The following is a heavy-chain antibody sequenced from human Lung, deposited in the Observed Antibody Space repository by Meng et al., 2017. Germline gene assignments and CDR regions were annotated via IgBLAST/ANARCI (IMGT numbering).Heavy chain of an antibody. CDR1: GGTFNGYD. J-gene: IGHJ5*02. CDR3: ARVERTYYDYVWGLGRFDP. Sequence: RVRSWAEGKRPGSSVKGSCKAPGGTFNGYDISWVRQAPGQGLEWMGGIIPAFGAHNHAQKFQGRVRITADESTTTAYMELSSLRSEDTAVYFCARVERTYYDYVWGLGRFDPWGQGTLVTVSS. V-gene: IGHV1-69*01. D-gene: IGHD3-16*01. CDR2: IIPAFGAH.